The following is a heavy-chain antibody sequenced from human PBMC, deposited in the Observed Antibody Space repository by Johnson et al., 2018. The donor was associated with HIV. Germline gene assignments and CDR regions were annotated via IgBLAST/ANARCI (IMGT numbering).Heavy chain of an antibody. V-gene: IGHV3-7*01. J-gene: IGHJ3*02. Sequence: VLLVESGGGLVQPGGSLRLSCAASGFTFSSYWMSWVRQAPGKGLEWVANIKQDGSEKYYVDSVKGRFTIARDNAKNSLYLQMNSLRAEDTAVYYCARARAAAGTLGVDAFDIWGQGTLVTVSS. CDR1: GFTFSSYW. CDR2: IKQDGSEK. D-gene: IGHD6-13*01. CDR3: ARARAAAGTLGVDAFDI.